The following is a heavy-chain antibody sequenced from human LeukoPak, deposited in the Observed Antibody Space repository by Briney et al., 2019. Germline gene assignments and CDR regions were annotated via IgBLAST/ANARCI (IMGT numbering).Heavy chain of an antibody. D-gene: IGHD3-22*01. J-gene: IGHJ3*02. Sequence: KPTETLSLTCTVPGGSISSYYCGWVRQPPGKGLEWLGYIYHTGITYYNPSLKSRVTLSVVTSKNQLCLKPRSVTAADTAVYYCAREIVVAEGAFDIWGQGTMGTVSS. CDR2: IYHTGIT. CDR3: AREIVVAEGAFDI. V-gene: IGHV4-59*01. CDR1: GGSISSYY.